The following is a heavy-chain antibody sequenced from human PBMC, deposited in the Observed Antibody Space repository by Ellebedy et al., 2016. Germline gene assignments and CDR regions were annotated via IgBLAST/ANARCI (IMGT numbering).Heavy chain of an antibody. V-gene: IGHV3-30*03. Sequence: GGSLRLXXAASGFRFSSFGMYWLRQAPGKGLGWVAVVSYDESPKYYAESVKGRFTISRDNSKNTVSLQMNSLRPEDTAVYYCAGGELLSLFDYWGQGTLVTVSS. D-gene: IGHD3-10*01. CDR3: AGGELLSLFDY. CDR1: GFRFSSFG. CDR2: VSYDESPK. J-gene: IGHJ4*02.